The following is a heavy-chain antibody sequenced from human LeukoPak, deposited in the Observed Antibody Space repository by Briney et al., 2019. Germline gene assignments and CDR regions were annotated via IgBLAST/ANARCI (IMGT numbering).Heavy chain of an antibody. CDR1: GFTFSSYG. J-gene: IGHJ5*02. CDR3: ARSITMVRGEWFDP. D-gene: IGHD3-10*01. Sequence: GGSLRLSCAASGFTFSSYGMHWVRQAPGKGLEWVAVIWYDGSNKYYADSVKGRFTISRDNSKNTLYLQMNSLRAEDTAVYYCARSITMVRGEWFDPWGQGTLVTVSS. CDR2: IWYDGSNK. V-gene: IGHV3-33*01.